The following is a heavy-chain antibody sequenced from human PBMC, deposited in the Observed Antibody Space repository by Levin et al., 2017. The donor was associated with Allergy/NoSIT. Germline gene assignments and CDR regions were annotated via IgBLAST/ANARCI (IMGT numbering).Heavy chain of an antibody. V-gene: IGHV3-30*03. D-gene: IGHD3-10*01. CDR3: ASMVRGVITRPEENYYYYGMDV. J-gene: IGHJ6*02. CDR1: GFTFSSYG. Sequence: GESLKISCAASGFTFSSYGMHWVRQAPGKGLEWVAVISYDGSNKYYADSVKGRFTISRDNSKNTLYLQMNSLRAEDTAVYYCASMVRGVITRPEENYYYYGMDVWGQGTTVTVSS. CDR2: ISYDGSNK.